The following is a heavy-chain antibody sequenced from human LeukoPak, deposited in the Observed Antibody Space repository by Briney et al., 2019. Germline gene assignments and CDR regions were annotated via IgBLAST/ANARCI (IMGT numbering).Heavy chain of an antibody. Sequence: GGSLRLSCAASGFTFSSYSMNWVRQAPGKGLEWVSSISSSSSYIYYADSVKGRFTISRDNAKNSLYLQMNSLRAEDTAVYYCAREYPNSGSYYRGYYLDYWGQGTLVTVSS. CDR2: ISSSSSYI. D-gene: IGHD1-26*01. CDR1: GFTFSSYS. J-gene: IGHJ4*02. CDR3: AREYPNSGSYYRGYYLDY. V-gene: IGHV3-21*01.